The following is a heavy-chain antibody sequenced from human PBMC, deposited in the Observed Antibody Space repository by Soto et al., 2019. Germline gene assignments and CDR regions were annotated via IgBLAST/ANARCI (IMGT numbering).Heavy chain of an antibody. Sequence: PGGSLRLSCAASGFTFSSYAMSWVRQAPGKGLEWVSAISGSGGSTYYADSVKGRFTISRDNSKNTLCLQMNSLRAEDTAVYYCAMDSTSPGYYYYYGMDVWGQGTTVTVSS. CDR3: AMDSTSPGYYYYYGMDV. J-gene: IGHJ6*02. CDR2: ISGSGGST. V-gene: IGHV3-23*01. CDR1: GFTFSSYA. D-gene: IGHD2-2*01.